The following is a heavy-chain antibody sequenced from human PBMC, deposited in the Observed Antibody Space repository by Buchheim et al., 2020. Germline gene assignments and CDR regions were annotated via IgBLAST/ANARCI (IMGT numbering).Heavy chain of an antibody. CDR1: GGSFSGYY. CDR3: ARGAHTKGTNWGRWYFDL. J-gene: IGHJ2*01. Sequence: QVQLQQWGAGLLKPSETLSLTCAVYGGSFSGYYWSWIRQPPGKGLEWIGEINHSGSTNYNPSLKSRVTISVDTSKNQFSLKLSSVTAADTAVYYCARGAHTKGTNWGRWYFDLWGRGTL. D-gene: IGHD7-27*01. V-gene: IGHV4-34*01. CDR2: INHSGST.